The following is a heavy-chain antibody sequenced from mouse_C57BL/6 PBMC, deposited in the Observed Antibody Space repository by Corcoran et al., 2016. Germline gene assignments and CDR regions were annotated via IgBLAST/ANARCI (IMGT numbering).Heavy chain of an antibody. D-gene: IGHD2-5*01. CDR1: GYTFTTYG. CDR2: INTYSEVP. CDR3: ARDSNWYFDV. J-gene: IGHJ1*03. Sequence: QIQLLQSGPELKKPGETVKISCKASGYTFTTYGMSWVKQAPGKGLKWVGWINTYSEVPTYADDFKGRFAFSLATSASTAYLQINSLKNEDTATYFCARDSNWYFDVWGTGTTVTVSS. V-gene: IGHV9-3*01.